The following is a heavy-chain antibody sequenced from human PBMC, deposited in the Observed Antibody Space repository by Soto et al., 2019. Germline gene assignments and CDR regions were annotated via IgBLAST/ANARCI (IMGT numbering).Heavy chain of an antibody. V-gene: IGHV3-53*04. Sequence: EVQLVESGGGQVQPGGSLRLSCAASGVIATAKYMNWVRQAPGGVLEWVAVIYNSGSTYHADSVRGRFTISRHDAKNTLYLQMDSLRPEDTAVYYCARANELNAFDIWGQGTMVTVSS. D-gene: IGHD1-1*01. CDR2: IYNSGST. J-gene: IGHJ3*02. CDR3: ARANELNAFDI. CDR1: GVIATAKY.